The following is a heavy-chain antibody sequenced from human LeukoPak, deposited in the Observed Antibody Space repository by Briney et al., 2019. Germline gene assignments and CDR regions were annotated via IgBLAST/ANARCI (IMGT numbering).Heavy chain of an antibody. Sequence: GGSLRLSCAASGFTFSSYAMHWVRQAPGKGLEWVAVISYDGSNKYYADSVKGRFTISRDNSKNTLYLQMNSLRAEDTAVYYCAREKINTVTTAWFDPWGQGTLVTVSS. D-gene: IGHD4-17*01. CDR3: AREKINTVTTAWFDP. CDR2: ISYDGSNK. J-gene: IGHJ5*02. V-gene: IGHV3-30*14. CDR1: GFTFSSYA.